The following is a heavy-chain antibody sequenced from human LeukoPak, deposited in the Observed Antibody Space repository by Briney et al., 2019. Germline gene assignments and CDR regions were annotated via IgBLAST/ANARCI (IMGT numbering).Heavy chain of an antibody. J-gene: IGHJ4*02. V-gene: IGHV3-74*01. CDR3: VTQQGGNPAY. D-gene: IGHD1-14*01. CDR2: ITNDGSST. Sequence: GGSLRLSCAASGFTFTTYNMNWVRQAPGKGLVWVSRITNDGSSTTYADSVKGRFTISRDNAKNMLYLQVNSLRAEDTAVYYCVTQQGGNPAYWGQGTLVTVSS. CDR1: GFTFTTYN.